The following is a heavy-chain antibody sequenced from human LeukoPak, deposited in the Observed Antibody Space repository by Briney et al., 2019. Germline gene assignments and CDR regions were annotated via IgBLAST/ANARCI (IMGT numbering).Heavy chain of an antibody. CDR3: ARRGGSSSRRSPIDY. CDR1: GFTFSDYW. V-gene: IGHV3-7*01. Sequence: AGGSLRLSCTASGFTFSDYWMTWVRQAPGKGPEWVANIKQDGSQRYYMDSVRGRFTISRDNAKNSLFLQMNGLRAEDTAVYYCARRGGSSSRRSPIDYWGQGTLVTVSS. D-gene: IGHD6-6*01. J-gene: IGHJ4*02. CDR2: IKQDGSQR.